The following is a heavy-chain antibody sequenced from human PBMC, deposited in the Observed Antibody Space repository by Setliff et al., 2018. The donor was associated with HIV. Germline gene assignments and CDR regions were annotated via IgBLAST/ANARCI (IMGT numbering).Heavy chain of an antibody. CDR1: GYTFTSYI. V-gene: IGHV1-46*01. CDR2: IAPSSGGI. CDR3: AREFPGGTKGFDY. Sequence: ASVTVSCKASGYTFTSYILHWVRQAAGQGLEWVGRIAPSSGGIHYAQKFQDRVTMTRDTSTSTVYMDLSRLRSEDTAVYYCAREFPGGTKGFDYWGQGTLVTVS. D-gene: IGHD1-1*01. J-gene: IGHJ4*02.